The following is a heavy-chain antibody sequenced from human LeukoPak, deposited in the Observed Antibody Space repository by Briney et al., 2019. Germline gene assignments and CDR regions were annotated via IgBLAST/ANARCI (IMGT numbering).Heavy chain of an antibody. D-gene: IGHD3-22*01. CDR1: GFTVSSNY. V-gene: IGHV3-53*01. J-gene: IGHJ4*02. CDR2: IYSGGST. Sequence: PGGSLRLSCAASGFTVSSNYMSWVRQAPGKGLEWVSVIYSGGSTYYADSVKGRFTISRDNSKNTLYLQMNSLRAEDTAVYYCAKGGYEYDSSGHNYFDYWGQGTLVTVSS. CDR3: AKGGYEYDSSGHNYFDY.